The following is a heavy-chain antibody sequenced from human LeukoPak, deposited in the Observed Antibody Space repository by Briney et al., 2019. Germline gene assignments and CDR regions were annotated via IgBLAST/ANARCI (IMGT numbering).Heavy chain of an antibody. V-gene: IGHV1-69*04. CDR2: IIPILGIA. D-gene: IGHD5-12*01. CDR3: ARDLEYSGYDKDY. Sequence: GASVKVSCKASGGTFSSYAISWVRQAPGQGLEWMGRIIPILGIANYAQKFQGRVTITADESTSTAYMELSSLRSEDTAVYYCARDLEYSGYDKDYWGQGTLVTVSS. J-gene: IGHJ4*02. CDR1: GGTFSSYA.